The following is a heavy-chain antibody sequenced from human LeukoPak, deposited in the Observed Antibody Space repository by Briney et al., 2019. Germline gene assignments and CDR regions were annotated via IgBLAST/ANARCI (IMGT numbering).Heavy chain of an antibody. D-gene: IGHD1-26*01. CDR2: INHSGST. CDR3: ARGATTAFDY. J-gene: IGHJ4*02. V-gene: IGHV4-34*01. Sequence: LETLSLTCAVYGGSFSGYYWSWIRQPPGKGLEWIGEINHSGSTNYNPSLKSRVTISVDTSKNQFSLKLSSVTAADTAVYYCARGATTAFDYWGQGTLVTVSS. CDR1: GGSFSGYY.